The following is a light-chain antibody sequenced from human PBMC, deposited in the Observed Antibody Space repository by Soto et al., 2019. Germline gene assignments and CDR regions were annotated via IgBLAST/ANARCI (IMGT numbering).Light chain of an antibody. V-gene: IGKV1-39*01. CDR3: QQSYSTPAT. CDR2: AAS. CDR1: QSISSY. J-gene: IGKJ4*01. Sequence: DIQMTQSPSSLSASVGDRVTITCRASQSISSYLNWYQQRPGKAPKLLIYAASNLQGGVPSRFSGSGSGTDFTLSISSLQPEDFATYFGQQSYSTPATFGGGTKVEI.